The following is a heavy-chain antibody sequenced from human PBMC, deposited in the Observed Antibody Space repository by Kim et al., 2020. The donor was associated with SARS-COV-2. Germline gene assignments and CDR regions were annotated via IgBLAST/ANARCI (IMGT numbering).Heavy chain of an antibody. J-gene: IGHJ6*02. V-gene: IGHV1-3*01. Sequence: SQKFQGRVPIARDTSASTAYMELSSLRSEDTAVYYCAGDRNYYYYGMDVWGQGTTVTVSS. CDR3: AGDRNYYYYGMDV.